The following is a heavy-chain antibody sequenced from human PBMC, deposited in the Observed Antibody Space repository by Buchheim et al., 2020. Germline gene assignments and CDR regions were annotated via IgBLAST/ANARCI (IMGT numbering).Heavy chain of an antibody. CDR1: GFTFSSYG. D-gene: IGHD1-1*01. CDR3: AKATGTMVNWFDP. V-gene: IGHV3-30*18. J-gene: IGHJ5*02. CDR2: ISYDGSNK. Sequence: VQLVESGGGVVQPGRSLRLSCAASGFTFSSYGMHWVRQAPGKGLEWVAVISYDGSNKYYADSVKGRFTISRDNSKNTLYLQMNSLRAEDTAVYYCAKATGTMVNWFDPWGQGTL.